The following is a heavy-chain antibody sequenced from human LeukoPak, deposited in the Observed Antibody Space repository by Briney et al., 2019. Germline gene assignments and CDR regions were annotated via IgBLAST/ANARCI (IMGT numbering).Heavy chain of an antibody. Sequence: GASVKVSCKASGGTFSSYATSWVRQAPGQGLEWMGRIIPILGIANYAQKFQGRVTITADKSTSTAYMELSSLRSEDTAVYYCATCSGGSCYSLDYWGQGTLVTVSS. J-gene: IGHJ4*02. V-gene: IGHV1-69*04. CDR2: IIPILGIA. CDR1: GGTFSSYA. CDR3: ATCSGGSCYSLDY. D-gene: IGHD2-15*01.